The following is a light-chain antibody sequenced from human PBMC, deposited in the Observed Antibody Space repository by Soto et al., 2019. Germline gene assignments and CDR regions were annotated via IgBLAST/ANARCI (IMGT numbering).Light chain of an antibody. CDR3: SSYTTSGTVV. CDR2: DVT. J-gene: IGLJ2*01. Sequence: QSALTQPASVSGSPGQSITISCTGTSSDVCGFNYVCWYQQHPGKAPKLIIYDVTNRPSEVSNRFSGSQSGNTASLSISGLQAEDEADYYCSSYTTSGTVVFGGGTKLTVL. V-gene: IGLV2-14*01. CDR1: SSDVCGFNY.